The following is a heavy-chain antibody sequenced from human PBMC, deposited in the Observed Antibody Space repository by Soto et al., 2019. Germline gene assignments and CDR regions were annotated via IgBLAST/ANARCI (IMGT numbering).Heavy chain of an antibody. CDR2: IYPGDSDT. Sequence: GESLKISCNGSGYTFTNYWIGWVRQMPGKGLEWMGIIYPGDSDTKYNPSFQGQVTISADKSITTTYLRWTSLKASDTAIYYCAASIFYYGMDVWGQGTTVTVSS. CDR3: AASIFYYGMDV. V-gene: IGHV5-51*01. J-gene: IGHJ6*02. CDR1: GYTFTNYW.